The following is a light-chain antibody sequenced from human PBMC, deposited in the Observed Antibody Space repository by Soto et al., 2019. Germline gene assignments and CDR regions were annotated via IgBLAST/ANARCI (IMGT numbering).Light chain of an antibody. CDR3: QQRSNWPRT. CDR2: DAS. Sequence: EIVLTQSPATLSLSPGERATLSCRASQSVGSYLAWYQQKLGQAPRLLIYDASNRATGIPARCSGSGSGTDFTLTISSLEPEDFAVYYCQQRSNWPRTFGQGTKVEIK. J-gene: IGKJ1*01. CDR1: QSVGSY. V-gene: IGKV3-11*01.